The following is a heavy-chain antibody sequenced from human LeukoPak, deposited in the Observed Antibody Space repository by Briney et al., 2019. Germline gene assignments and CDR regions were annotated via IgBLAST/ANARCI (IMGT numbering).Heavy chain of an antibody. J-gene: IGHJ4*02. CDR2: ISYSGSA. V-gene: IGHV4-59*08. CDR1: GGSLSNYY. CDR3: ARIVGATFDY. Sequence: SETLSLTCTVSGGSLSNYYWTWIRQPPGKGLEWIGYISYSGSANYNPSLKSRLTISVDTSKNQFSLKLSSVTAADTAVYYCARIVGATFDYWGQGTLVTVSS. D-gene: IGHD1-26*01.